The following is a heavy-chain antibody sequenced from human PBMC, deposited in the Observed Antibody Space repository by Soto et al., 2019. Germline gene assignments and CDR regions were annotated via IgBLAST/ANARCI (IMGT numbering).Heavy chain of an antibody. CDR1: GFTFSSYA. J-gene: IGHJ4*02. V-gene: IGHV3-23*01. D-gene: IGHD3-22*01. CDR3: AKNLYYDSSGYYYGPDFDY. CDR2: ISGSGGST. Sequence: GGSLRLSCAASGFTFSSYAMSWVRQAPGKGLEWVSAISGSGGSTYYVDSVKGRFTISRDNSKNTLYLQMNSLRAEETAVYYCAKNLYYDSSGYYYGPDFDYWGQGTLVTVSS.